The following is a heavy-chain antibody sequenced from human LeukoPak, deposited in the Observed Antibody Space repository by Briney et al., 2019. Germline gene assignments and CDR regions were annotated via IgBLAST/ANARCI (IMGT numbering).Heavy chain of an antibody. CDR1: GGSISSYY. CDR3: ARGAPGY. CDR2: INHSGST. J-gene: IGHJ4*02. Sequence: PFETLSLTCTVSGGSISSYYWSWIRQPPGKGLEWIGEINHSGSTNYNPSLKSRVTISVDTSKNQFSLKLSSVTAADTAVYYCARGAPGYWGQGTLVTVSS. V-gene: IGHV4-34*01.